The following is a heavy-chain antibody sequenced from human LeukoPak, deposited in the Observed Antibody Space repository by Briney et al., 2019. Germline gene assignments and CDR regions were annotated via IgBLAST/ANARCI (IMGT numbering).Heavy chain of an antibody. CDR3: AKDQGYSSAWYSRDGFDM. V-gene: IGHV3-23*01. J-gene: IGHJ3*02. CDR2: ISKSGDST. Sequence: GGSLRLSCAVPGFTFSGYWMSWVRQAPGKGLEWVSAISKSGDSTFYADSVKGRFTISRDNSQNTLYVQMNSLRAEDTAVYYCAKDQGYSSAWYSRDGFDMWGQGTMVTVSS. D-gene: IGHD6-19*01. CDR1: GFTFSGYW.